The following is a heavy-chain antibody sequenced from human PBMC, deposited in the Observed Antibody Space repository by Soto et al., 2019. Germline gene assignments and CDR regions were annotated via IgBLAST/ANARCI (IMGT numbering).Heavy chain of an antibody. CDR3: ARSVDQLLSDYYYYIDV. Sequence: GGSLRLSCAASGFTVSSNYMSWVRQAPGKGLEWVSVIYSGGSTYYADSVKGRFTISRDNSKNTLYLQMNSLRAEDTAVYYCARSVDQLLSDYYYYIDVWGKGTTVTVSS. CDR2: IYSGGST. D-gene: IGHD2-2*01. V-gene: IGHV3-53*01. J-gene: IGHJ6*03. CDR1: GFTVSSNY.